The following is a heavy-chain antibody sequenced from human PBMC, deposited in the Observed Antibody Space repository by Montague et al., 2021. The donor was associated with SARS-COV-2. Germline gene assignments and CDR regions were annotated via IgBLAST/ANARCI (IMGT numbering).Heavy chain of an antibody. CDR3: ARDLVERSSWGTYYYYGMDV. CDR2: IYYSGST. V-gene: IGHV4-59*01. CDR1: GGSISSYY. D-gene: IGHD6-13*01. Sequence: SETLSLTCTVSGGSISSYYWSWIRQPPGKGPEWIGYIYYSGSTNYNPSLKSRVTISVDTSKNQFSLKLSSVTAADTAVYYCARDLVERSSWGTYYYYGMDVWGQGTTVTVSS. J-gene: IGHJ6*02.